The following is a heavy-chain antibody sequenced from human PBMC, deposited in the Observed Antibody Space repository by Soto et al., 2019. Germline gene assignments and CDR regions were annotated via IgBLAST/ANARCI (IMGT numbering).Heavy chain of an antibody. D-gene: IGHD2-21*02. J-gene: IGHJ4*02. CDR3: ARGGMTTGDT. CDR2: VFSSVSA. V-gene: IGHV4-4*07. Sequence: QLQLQESGPGQVRPSETLSLTCIVSGVSVTSYTWSWVRQPANKGLEWIGRVFSSVSATYNPSLKSRVSISMDTAENGISLKLDSVTAADAGVYFCARGGMTTGDTWGPGTLVTVSS. CDR1: GVSVTSYT.